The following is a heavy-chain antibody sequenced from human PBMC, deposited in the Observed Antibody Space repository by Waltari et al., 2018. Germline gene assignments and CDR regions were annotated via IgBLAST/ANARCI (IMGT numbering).Heavy chain of an antibody. CDR3: ARVGPDNWNFPGYMDV. CDR2: VSHTGYT. J-gene: IGHJ6*03. CDR1: GLPITSSFF. V-gene: IGHV4-38-2*02. Sequence: QVQLQESGPRLVKPSETLSLTCTVSGLPITSSFFWVWIRQTPGQGLEWIGTVSHTGYTQNTPAFGGRVTLSIDTSTDQVSVNPNSVTAADTAVYYCARVGPDNWNFPGYMDVWGKGTTVTVSS. D-gene: IGHD1-1*01.